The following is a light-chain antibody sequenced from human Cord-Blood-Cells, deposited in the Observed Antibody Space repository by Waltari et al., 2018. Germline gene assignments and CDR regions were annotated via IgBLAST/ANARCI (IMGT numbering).Light chain of an antibody. CDR2: DVS. J-gene: IGLJ3*02. CDR1: SSDVGGYNY. Sequence: QSALTQPASVSGSPGQSITISCTGTSSDVGGYNYVSWYQQHPSKAPKLMIYDVSNRPSGVSNRFSGSKSGNTASLTISGLQAEDEADYYCSSYTSSSTLVFGGGTKRTVL. V-gene: IGLV2-14*03. CDR3: SSYTSSSTLV.